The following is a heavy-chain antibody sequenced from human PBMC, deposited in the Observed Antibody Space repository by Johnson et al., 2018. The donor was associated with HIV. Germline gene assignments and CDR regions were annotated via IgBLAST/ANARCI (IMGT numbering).Heavy chain of an antibody. V-gene: IGHV3-9*01. J-gene: IGHJ3*02. D-gene: IGHD1-26*01. CDR2: ISWNSGSI. CDR3: AKDCALVGATVWPDAFDI. Sequence: LLVESGGGVVQPGESLRLSCAASGFTFDDYAMHWVRQAPGKGLEWVSGISWNSGSIGYADSVKGRFTISRDNAKNSLYLQMNSLRAEDTALYYCAKDCALVGATVWPDAFDIWVQGTMVTVSS. CDR1: GFTFDDYA.